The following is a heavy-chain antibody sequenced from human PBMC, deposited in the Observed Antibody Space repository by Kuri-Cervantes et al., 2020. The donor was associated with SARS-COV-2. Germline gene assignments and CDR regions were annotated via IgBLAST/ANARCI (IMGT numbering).Heavy chain of an antibody. Sequence: ASVKVSCKTSGYTFTGYYMHWVRQAPGQGLEWMGIINPSGGSTSYAQKFQGRVTMTRDTSTSTVYMELSSLRSEDTAVYYCARDRLAPQNWNRFDYWGQGTLVTVSS. J-gene: IGHJ4*02. V-gene: IGHV1-46*01. CDR1: GYTFTGYY. D-gene: IGHD1-1*01. CDR3: ARDRLAPQNWNRFDY. CDR2: INPSGGST.